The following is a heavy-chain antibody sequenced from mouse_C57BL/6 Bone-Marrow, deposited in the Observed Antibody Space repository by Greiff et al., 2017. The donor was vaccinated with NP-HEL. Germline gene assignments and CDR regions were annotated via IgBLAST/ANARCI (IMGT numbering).Heavy chain of an antibody. J-gene: IGHJ2*01. CDR3: ARVYDYDFDY. D-gene: IGHD2-4*01. Sequence: EVQVVESGGGLVKPGGSLKLSCAASGFTFSSYAMSWVRQTPEKRLEWVATISDGGSYTYYPDNVKGRFTISRDNAKNNLYLQMSHLKSEDTAMYYCARVYDYDFDYWGQGTTLTVSS. CDR1: GFTFSSYA. CDR2: ISDGGSYT. V-gene: IGHV5-4*01.